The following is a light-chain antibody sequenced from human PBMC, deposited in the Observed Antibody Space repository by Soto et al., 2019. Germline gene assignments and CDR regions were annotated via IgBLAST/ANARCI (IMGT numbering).Light chain of an antibody. CDR3: QQYYSFPLT. CDR2: AAS. J-gene: IGKJ5*01. CDR1: QSITNY. V-gene: IGKV1-39*01. Sequence: DIQMTQSPSSLSASVGDRVTITCRASQSITNYLNWYQQNPGKAPELLIYAASTLQSGVPSRFSGSGSGTDFTLTISCLQSEDFATYYCQQYYSFPLTFGQGTRLEI.